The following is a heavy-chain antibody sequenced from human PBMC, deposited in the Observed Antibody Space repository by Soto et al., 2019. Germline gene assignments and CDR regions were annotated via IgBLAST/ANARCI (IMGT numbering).Heavy chain of an antibody. Sequence: VKLVQSGAEVKKPGASVKVSCKASGYTFTSYGISWVRQAPGQGLEWMGWISAYNANTNYAQKLQGRVTMTTDTSRRTAYMERRSLRSVGTGVYYCARAVITVGAFVFWRQGTMVTVSS. V-gene: IGHV1-18*01. CDR3: ARAVITVGAFVF. D-gene: IGHD3-16*01. J-gene: IGHJ3*01. CDR1: GYTFTSYG. CDR2: ISAYNANT.